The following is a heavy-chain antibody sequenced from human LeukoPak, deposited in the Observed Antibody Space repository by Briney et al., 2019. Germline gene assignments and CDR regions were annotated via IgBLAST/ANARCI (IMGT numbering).Heavy chain of an antibody. CDR3: AKSYGYDALFDY. D-gene: IGHD5-12*01. CDR1: GFTFDDYA. J-gene: IGHJ4*02. V-gene: IGHV3-9*01. CDR2: ISWNSGSI. Sequence: GGSLRLSCAASGFTFDDYAMHWVRQAPGKGLEWVSGISWNSGSIGYADSVKGRFTISRDNAKNSLYLQMNSLRAEDTALYYCAKSYGYDALFDYWGQGTLVIVS.